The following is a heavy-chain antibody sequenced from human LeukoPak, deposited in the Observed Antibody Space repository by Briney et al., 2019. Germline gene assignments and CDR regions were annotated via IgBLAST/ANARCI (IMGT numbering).Heavy chain of an antibody. CDR2: IYYSGST. D-gene: IGHD5-18*01. Sequence: PSETLSLTCTVSGGSISSGGYYWSWIRQHPGKGLEWIGYIYYSGSTNYNPSLESRVTMSVDTSKNQFSLKLRSVTAADTAVYYCARPGVGSGRYGAFDIWGQGTLVIVSS. CDR3: ARPGVGSGRYGAFDI. CDR1: GGSISSGGYY. V-gene: IGHV4-61*08. J-gene: IGHJ3*02.